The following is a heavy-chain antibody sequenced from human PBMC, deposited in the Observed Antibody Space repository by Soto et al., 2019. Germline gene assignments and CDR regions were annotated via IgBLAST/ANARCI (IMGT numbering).Heavy chain of an antibody. J-gene: IGHJ4*02. CDR1: GGSISSGGYY. CDR3: ATSYGSGSHLDS. V-gene: IGHV4-31*03. CDR2: IYYSGST. D-gene: IGHD3-10*01. Sequence: SETLSLTCTVSGGSISSGGYYWSWIRQHPGKGLEWIGYIYYSGSTYYNPSLKSRVTISVDTSKNQFSLKLSSVTAADTAVYYCATSYGSGSHLDSWGQGTLVTVSS.